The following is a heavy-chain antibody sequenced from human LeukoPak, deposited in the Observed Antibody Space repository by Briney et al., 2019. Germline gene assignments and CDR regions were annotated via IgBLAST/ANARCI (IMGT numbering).Heavy chain of an antibody. CDR2: IYSGGST. J-gene: IGHJ4*02. CDR1: GFTVSSNY. Sequence: GGSLRLSCAASGFTVSSNYMSWVRQAPGKGLEWVSVIYSGGSTYYADSVKGRFTISRDNSKNTLYLQMNSLRAGDTAVYYCARAWYRFGQFDYWGQGTLVTVSS. D-gene: IGHD3/OR15-3a*01. V-gene: IGHV3-53*01. CDR3: ARAWYRFGQFDY.